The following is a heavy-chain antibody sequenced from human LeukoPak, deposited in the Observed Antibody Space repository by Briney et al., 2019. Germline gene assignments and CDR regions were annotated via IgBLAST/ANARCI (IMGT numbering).Heavy chain of an antibody. CDR3: ARVMKGSERLTMVRGVIIKTAGLYYMDV. Sequence: GGSLRLSCAASGFTLSSYAMSWVRQAPGKGLEWVSSISASGGSTNYADSVKGRFTVSRDNSKNTVYLQMNSLRAEDTAVYYCARVMKGSERLTMVRGVIIKTAGLYYMDVWGKGTTVTVSS. CDR2: ISASGGST. CDR1: GFTLSSYA. D-gene: IGHD3-10*01. V-gene: IGHV3-23*01. J-gene: IGHJ6*03.